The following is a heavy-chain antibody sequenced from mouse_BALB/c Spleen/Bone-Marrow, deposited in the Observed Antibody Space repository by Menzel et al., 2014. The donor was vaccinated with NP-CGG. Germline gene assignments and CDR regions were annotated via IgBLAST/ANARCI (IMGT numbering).Heavy chain of an antibody. D-gene: IGHD2-10*02. V-gene: IGHV1-80*01. Sequence: VQLQQSGAELVRPGSSVKISCKASGHAFSSYWMNWVKQRPGQGLEWIGQIYPGDGDTNYNGKFKGKATLTADKSSSTAYMQLSSLTSEDSAVYFCARQYGNYFDYLGQGTTLPVSS. CDR2: IYPGDGDT. CDR3: ARQYGNYFDY. J-gene: IGHJ2*01. CDR1: GHAFSSYW.